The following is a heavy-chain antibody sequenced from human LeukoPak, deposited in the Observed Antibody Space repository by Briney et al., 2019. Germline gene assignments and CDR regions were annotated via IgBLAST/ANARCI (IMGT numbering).Heavy chain of an antibody. CDR1: GGSISSGSFY. V-gene: IGHV4-61*02. CDR3: ARGMNYYYYMDV. CDR2: IYTSGST. Sequence: SQTLSLTCTVSGGSISSGSFYWSWIRQPAGKGLEWIGRIYTSGSTNYNPSLKSRVAISVDTSKNQFSLKLSSVTAADTAVYYCARGMNYYYYMDVWGKGTTVTVSS. J-gene: IGHJ6*03.